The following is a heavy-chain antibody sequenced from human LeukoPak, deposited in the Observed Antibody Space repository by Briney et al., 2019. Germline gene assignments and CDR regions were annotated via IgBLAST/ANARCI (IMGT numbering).Heavy chain of an antibody. CDR2: MNPNSGNT. J-gene: IGHJ5*02. CDR1: GYTFTSYD. CDR3: ARDNGDDSNWFDP. D-gene: IGHD4-17*01. V-gene: IGHV1-8*01. Sequence: ASVKVSCKASGYTFTSYDINWVRQATGQGLEWMGWMNPNSGNTGYAQKFQGRVTMTRNTSISTAYMELRSLRSDDTAVYYCARDNGDDSNWFDPWGQGTLVTVSS.